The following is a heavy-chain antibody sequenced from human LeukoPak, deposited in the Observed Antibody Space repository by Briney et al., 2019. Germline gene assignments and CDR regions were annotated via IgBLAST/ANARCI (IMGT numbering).Heavy chain of an antibody. V-gene: IGHV3-21*01. CDR1: GFTFSSYS. Sequence: PGGSLLLSCAASGFTFSSYSMNWVRQAPGKGLEWVSSIISSSSYIYYADSVKGRFTISRDNAKNSLYLQMNSLRAEDTAVSYCARANCSSTSCPDYWGQGTLVTVSS. D-gene: IGHD2-2*01. J-gene: IGHJ4*02. CDR3: ARANCSSTSCPDY. CDR2: IISSSSYI.